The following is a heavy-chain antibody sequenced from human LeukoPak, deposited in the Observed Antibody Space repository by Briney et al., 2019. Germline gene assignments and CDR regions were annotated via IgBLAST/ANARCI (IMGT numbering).Heavy chain of an antibody. CDR3: ARLQVHCGGDCYTRWFDP. Sequence: LRLSCAASGFTFNSYGMHWIRQPPGKGLEWIAYIYYSGSTKYNPSLKSRVTISLDRSKNQFSLKLRSVTAADTAVYYCARLQVHCGGDCYTRWFDPWGQGTLVTVSS. CDR2: IYYSGST. J-gene: IGHJ5*02. V-gene: IGHV4-59*08. CDR1: GFTFNSYG. D-gene: IGHD2-21*02.